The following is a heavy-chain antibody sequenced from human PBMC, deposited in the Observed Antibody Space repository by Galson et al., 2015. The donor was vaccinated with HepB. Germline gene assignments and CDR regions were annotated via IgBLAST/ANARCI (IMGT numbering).Heavy chain of an antibody. CDR2: IKQDGSER. V-gene: IGHV3-7*03. J-gene: IGHJ4*02. CDR1: GFTFSNYW. Sequence: SLRLSCAASGFTFSNYWMSWVRQAPGKGLEWVANIKQDGSERNYVDSVKGRFTISRDNAKNSLYLQMNSLRAEDTAVYYCVRDRDSSRWYSSSTSNLGDYWGQGTLVTVSS. D-gene: IGHD6-13*01. CDR3: VRDRDSSRWYSSSTSNLGDY.